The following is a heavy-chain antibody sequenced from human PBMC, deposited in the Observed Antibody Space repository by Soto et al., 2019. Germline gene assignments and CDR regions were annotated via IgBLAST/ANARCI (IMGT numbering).Heavy chain of an antibody. D-gene: IGHD6-19*01. CDR2: IYWDDAK. Sequence: QITLKESGPTLVKPTQTLTLTCSFSGFSLSTSGVSVSWIRQPPGEALEWLALIYWDDAKRYSPSLQGRVTISNDTSKIQVALIMTNMAPVDTATHFCAHNDDTVAGSGVYWGQGILVTVAS. V-gene: IGHV2-5*02. J-gene: IGHJ4*02. CDR1: GFSLSTSGVS. CDR3: AHNDDTVAGSGVY.